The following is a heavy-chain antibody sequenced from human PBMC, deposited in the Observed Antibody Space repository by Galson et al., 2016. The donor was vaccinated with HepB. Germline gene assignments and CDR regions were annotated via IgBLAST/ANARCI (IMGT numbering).Heavy chain of an antibody. Sequence: SLRLPRAVSGFFFGSFVMHWVRPAPGKGLEYVSVISPNGQTTYYADSVTGRFPISRDNSNNTVYLHMTSLSLEDTSMYYCVKAGPGTPYFGSDEYWGQGALVTVSS. J-gene: IGHJ4*02. CDR1: GFFFGSFV. D-gene: IGHD2/OR15-2a*01. V-gene: IGHV3-64D*06. CDR2: ISPNGQTT. CDR3: VKAGPGTPYFGSDEY.